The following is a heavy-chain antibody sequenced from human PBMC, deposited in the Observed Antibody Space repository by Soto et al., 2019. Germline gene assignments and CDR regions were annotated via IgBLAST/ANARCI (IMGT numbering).Heavy chain of an antibody. J-gene: IGHJ1*01. CDR1: VFTFSSYW. D-gene: IGHD3-22*01. CDR2: IKSDGSEM. CDR3: ARDLGVVITAEYFQH. V-gene: IGHV3-7*03. Sequence: WWSLRLSCLASVFTFSSYWMSWVRQAPGKGLEWVANIKSDGSEMYYVDSVKGRFTISRDNARKSLYLQMNSLRVEDTALYYCARDLGVVITAEYFQHWGQGTLVTVSS.